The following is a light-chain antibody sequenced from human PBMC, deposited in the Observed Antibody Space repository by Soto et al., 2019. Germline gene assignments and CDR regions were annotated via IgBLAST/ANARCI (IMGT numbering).Light chain of an antibody. Sequence: EIVLTQSPGTLSLSPGERATLSCKASQSVGSTYLAWYQQKPGQAPRLLIYGASTRASGIPDRFSGRGSGTDFTLTISRLEPDDLAVYYCQQYDNSPLFGGGTKVEI. CDR2: GAS. CDR3: QQYDNSPL. V-gene: IGKV3-20*01. CDR1: QSVGSTY. J-gene: IGKJ4*01.